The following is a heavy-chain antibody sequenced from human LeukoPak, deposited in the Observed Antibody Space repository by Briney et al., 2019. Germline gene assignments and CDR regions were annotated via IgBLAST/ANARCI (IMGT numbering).Heavy chain of an antibody. CDR1: GASVSSSSSF. D-gene: IGHD3-16*01. V-gene: IGHV4-39*01. CDR3: AGHGLYQDYGY. Sequence: PSETPSLTCTVSGASVSSSSSFWAWIRQPPGKGLEWIGNVYYSGSTHYNPSLKSRVTISLDMSKNQFSLRLTSVTAADTAIYYCAGHGLYQDYGYWGQGILVTVSS. J-gene: IGHJ4*02. CDR2: VYYSGST.